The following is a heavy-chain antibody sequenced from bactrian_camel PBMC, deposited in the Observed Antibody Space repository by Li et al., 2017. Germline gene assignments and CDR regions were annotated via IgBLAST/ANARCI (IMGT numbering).Heavy chain of an antibody. CDR1: GFSIDDSD. D-gene: IGHD6*01. CDR3: AADTYGGSWPRERPEYALGLDWYNF. CDR2: ITLDGST. J-gene: IGHJ4*01. V-gene: IGHV3S53*01. Sequence: HVQLVESGGGSVQAGGSLRLSCTGSGFSIDDSDLGWYRQAPGKECEFVSEITLDGSTRYSDSVKARFTISRDEDKNTVYLQMNSLKPEDTAMYYCAADTYGGSWPRERPEYALGLDWYNFWGQGTQVTVS.